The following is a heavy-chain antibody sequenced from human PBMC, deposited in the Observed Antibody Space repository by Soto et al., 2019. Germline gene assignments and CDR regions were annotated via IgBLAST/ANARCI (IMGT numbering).Heavy chain of an antibody. CDR1: GGSISSSSYY. Sequence: QLQLQESGPGLVKPSETLSLTCTVSGGSISSSSYYWGWIRQPPGKGLEWIGSIYYSGSTYYNPSLKSRVTISVDTSKNQFSLKLSSVTAADTVVYYCASHTLAAAGRGIFDYWGQGTLVTVSS. J-gene: IGHJ4*02. CDR3: ASHTLAAAGRGIFDY. D-gene: IGHD6-13*01. V-gene: IGHV4-39*01. CDR2: IYYSGST.